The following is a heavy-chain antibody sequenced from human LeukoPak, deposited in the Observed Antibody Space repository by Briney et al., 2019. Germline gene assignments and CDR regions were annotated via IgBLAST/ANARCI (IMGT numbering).Heavy chain of an antibody. CDR3: ARDYYYDNSGQPVRVDY. CDR1: GFTFSSYA. J-gene: IGHJ4*02. D-gene: IGHD3-22*01. CDR2: ISGSGGST. V-gene: IGHV3-23*01. Sequence: GGSLRLSCAASGFTFSSYAMSWVRQAPGKGLEWVSAISGSGGSTYYADSVKGRFTISRDNSKNTLYLQMNSLRAEDTAVYYCARDYYYDNSGQPVRVDYWGPGTLVTVSS.